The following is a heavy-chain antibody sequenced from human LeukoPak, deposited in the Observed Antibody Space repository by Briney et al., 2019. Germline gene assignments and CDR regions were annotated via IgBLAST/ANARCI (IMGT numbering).Heavy chain of an antibody. V-gene: IGHV1-69*01. D-gene: IGHD3-22*01. CDR2: IIPIFGTA. J-gene: IGHJ4*02. Sequence: FSXXXISWVRQAPGQGLEWMGGIIPIFGTANYAQKFQGRVTITADESTSTAYMELSSLRSEDTAVYYCARDRYYYDSSGYYWGIDYWGQGTLVTVSS. CDR3: ARDRYYYDSSGYYWGIDY. CDR1: FSXXX.